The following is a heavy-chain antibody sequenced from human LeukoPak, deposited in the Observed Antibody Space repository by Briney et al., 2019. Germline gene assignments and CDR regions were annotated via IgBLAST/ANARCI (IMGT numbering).Heavy chain of an antibody. J-gene: IGHJ4*02. V-gene: IGHV3-30*02. CDR3: ARGSDSGGAYFDY. D-gene: IGHD5-12*01. Sequence: PGGSLRLSCAATGFAFSSYGMHWVRQAPGKGLEWVAFIRYDGSNKYYADSVKGRFTISRDNSKNTLYLQMNSLRAEDTAVYYCARGSDSGGAYFDYWGQGTLATVSS. CDR1: GFAFSSYG. CDR2: IRYDGSNK.